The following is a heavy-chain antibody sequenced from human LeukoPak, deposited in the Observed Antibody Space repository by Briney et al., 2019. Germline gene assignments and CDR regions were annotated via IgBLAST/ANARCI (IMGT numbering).Heavy chain of an antibody. Sequence: SETLSLTCAVSGYSISSGYYWGWIRQPPGKGLEWIGSIYHSGSTYYNPSLKSRVTISVDTSKNQFSLKLSSVTAADTAVYYCATVAGTNYWGQGTLVTVSS. CDR2: IYHSGST. CDR1: GYSISSGYY. J-gene: IGHJ4*02. CDR3: ATVAGTNY. D-gene: IGHD6-19*01. V-gene: IGHV4-38-2*01.